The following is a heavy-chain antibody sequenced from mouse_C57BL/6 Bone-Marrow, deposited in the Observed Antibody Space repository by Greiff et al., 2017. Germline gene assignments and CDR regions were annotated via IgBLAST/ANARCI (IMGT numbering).Heavy chain of an antibody. V-gene: IGHV1-18*01. D-gene: IGHD1-1*01. J-gene: IGHJ2*01. CDR2: INPNNGGT. Sequence: EVQLQQSGPELVKPGASVKISCKASGYTFTDYNMDWVKQSPGQSLEWIGDINPNNGGTIYNQKFKGKATLTVDKSSSTAYMELRSLTSEDTAVYYCARRPVYYSSSMDFDYGGQGTALTVSS. CDR1: GYTFTDYN. CDR3: ARRPVYYSSSMDFDY.